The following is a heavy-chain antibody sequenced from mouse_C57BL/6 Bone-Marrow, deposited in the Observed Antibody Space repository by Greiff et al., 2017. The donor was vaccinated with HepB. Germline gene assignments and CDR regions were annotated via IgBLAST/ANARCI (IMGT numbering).Heavy chain of an antibody. CDR1: GYTFTSYD. Sequence: QVQLQQSGPELVKPGASVKLSCKASGYTFTSYDINWVKQRPGQGLEWIGWIDPRAGSTKYNEKCTGKATLTVDTSTSTAYMDLHSLTSGDSAVYLCARGGSRWYFDVWGTGTTVTVSS. J-gene: IGHJ1*03. CDR2: IDPRAGST. V-gene: IGHV1-85*01. D-gene: IGHD1-1*01. CDR3: ARGGSRWYFDV.